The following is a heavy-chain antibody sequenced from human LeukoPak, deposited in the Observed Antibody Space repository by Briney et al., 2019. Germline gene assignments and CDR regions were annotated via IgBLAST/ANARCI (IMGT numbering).Heavy chain of an antibody. CDR3: ARDPVGFVGANNWFDP. J-gene: IGHJ5*02. Sequence: KASETLSLTCTVSGGSISSSSYYWGWIRQPPGKGLEWIGSIYYSGSTYYNPSLKSRVTISVDTSKNQFSLKLSSVTAADTAVYYCARDPVGFVGANNWFDPWGQGTLVTVSS. CDR1: GGSISSSSYY. D-gene: IGHD3-16*01. V-gene: IGHV4-39*07. CDR2: IYYSGST.